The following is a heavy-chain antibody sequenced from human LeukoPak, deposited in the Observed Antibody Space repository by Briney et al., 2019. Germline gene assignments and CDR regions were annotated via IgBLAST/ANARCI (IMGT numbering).Heavy chain of an antibody. Sequence: HPGGSLRLSCAASGFTFSSYGMHWVRQAPGKGLEWVAVIWYDGSNKYYADTVKGRFTISRDNSKDTLYLQMNSLRAEDTAVYYCAKDVGIENYFDYWGQGTLVTVSS. J-gene: IGHJ4*02. CDR2: IWYDGSNK. CDR1: GFTFSSYG. CDR3: AKDVGIENYFDY. V-gene: IGHV3-33*06. D-gene: IGHD5-24*01.